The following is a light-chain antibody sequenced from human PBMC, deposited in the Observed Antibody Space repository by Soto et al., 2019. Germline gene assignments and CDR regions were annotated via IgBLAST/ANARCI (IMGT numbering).Light chain of an antibody. CDR1: EDIANF. Sequence: DIQMTQSPSSLSASVGDRVTITCRASEDIANFLAWYQQKPGKVPKLLIYAASTFHSGVPSRFSGSGSGTDFTLTISSPQPEDVATYYCQKYNSAPYTFGQGTKLEIK. CDR3: QKYNSAPYT. V-gene: IGKV1-27*01. J-gene: IGKJ2*01. CDR2: AAS.